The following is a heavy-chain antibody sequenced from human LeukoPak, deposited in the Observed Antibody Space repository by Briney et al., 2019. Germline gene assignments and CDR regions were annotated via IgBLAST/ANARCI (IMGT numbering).Heavy chain of an antibody. V-gene: IGHV3-48*03. CDR2: ICSSGSTI. J-gene: IGHJ3*02. CDR1: GFTFSSYE. Sequence: GGSLRLSCAASGFTFSSYEMNWVRQAPGKGLEWVSYICSSGSTIYYADSVKGRFTITSDNAKNSLYLLLNTLLDEEATLYYYASGITMIFAFDIWGQGTMVTVSS. D-gene: IGHD3-22*01. CDR3: ASGITMIFAFDI.